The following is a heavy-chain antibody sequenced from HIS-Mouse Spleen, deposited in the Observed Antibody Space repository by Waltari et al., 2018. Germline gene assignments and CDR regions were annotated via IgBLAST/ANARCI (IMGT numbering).Heavy chain of an antibody. CDR2: IIPIFGTA. J-gene: IGHJ6*02. CDR3: ARDSDSSSSYTYYYYGMDV. CDR1: GGTFSSYA. Sequence: QVQLVQSGAEVKKPGSSVKVSGKASGGTFSSYAISWVRQAPGPGLEWMGGIIPIFGTANYAQKFQGRVTITADESTSTAYMELSSLRSEDTAVYYCARDSDSSSSYTYYYYGMDVWGQGTTVTVSS. V-gene: IGHV1-69*01. D-gene: IGHD6-13*01.